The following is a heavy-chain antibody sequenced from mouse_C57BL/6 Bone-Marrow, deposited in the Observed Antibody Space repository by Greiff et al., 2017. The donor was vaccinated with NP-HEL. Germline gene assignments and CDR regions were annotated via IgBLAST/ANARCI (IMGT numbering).Heavy chain of an antibody. CDR2: IYPGDGDT. D-gene: IGHD2-4*01. Sequence: VQLQQSGPELVKPGASVKISCKASGYAFSSSWMNWVKQRPGKGLEWIGRIYPGDGDTNYNGKFKGKATLTADKSSSTAYMQLSSLTSEDSAVYFCARRDDCWYFDVWGTGTTVTVSS. CDR1: GYAFSSSW. V-gene: IGHV1-82*01. CDR3: ARRDDCWYFDV. J-gene: IGHJ1*03.